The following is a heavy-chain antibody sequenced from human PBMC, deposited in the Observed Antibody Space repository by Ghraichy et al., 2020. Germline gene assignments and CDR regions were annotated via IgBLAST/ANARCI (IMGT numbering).Heavy chain of an antibody. CDR3: AKGHELQNRGYNYDYFDY. D-gene: IGHD5-12*01. Sequence: LSLTCAASGFTFSRYGMHWVRQAPGTGLEWVAVISYDENNKYYADSVKGRFTISRDNSKNTLYLQMNSLRAEDTAVYYCAKGHELQNRGYNYDYFDYWGQGTLVTVSS. CDR1: GFTFSRYG. V-gene: IGHV3-30*18. J-gene: IGHJ4*02. CDR2: ISYDENNK.